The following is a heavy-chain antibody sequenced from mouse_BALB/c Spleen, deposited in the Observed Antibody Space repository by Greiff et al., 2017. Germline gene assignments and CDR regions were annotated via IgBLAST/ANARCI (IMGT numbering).Heavy chain of an antibody. Sequence: EVQRVESGPGLVKPSQSLSLTCTVTGYSITSDYAWNWIRQFPGNKLEWMGYISYSGSTSYNPSLKSRISITRDTSKNQFFLQLNSVTTEDTATYDCARWQGYDEAWFAYWGQGTLVTVSA. D-gene: IGHD2-14*01. V-gene: IGHV3-2*02. J-gene: IGHJ3*01. CDR3: ARWQGYDEAWFAY. CDR1: GYSITSDYA. CDR2: ISYSGST.